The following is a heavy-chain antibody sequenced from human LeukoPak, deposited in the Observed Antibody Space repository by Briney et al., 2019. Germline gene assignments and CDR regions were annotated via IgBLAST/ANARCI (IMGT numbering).Heavy chain of an antibody. CDR1: GFTFSSHR. CDR2: INEDGSDK. D-gene: IGHD3-22*01. J-gene: IGHJ4*02. CDR3: VRKGLNYYYNSGYFY. Sequence: GGSLRLSCAASGFTFSSHRMSWVRRAPGKGLQWVADINEDGSDKYYVDSVKGRFTVSRDNARSSVYLQMNSLRADDTAVYYCVRKGLNYYYNSGYFYWGQGILVTVSS. V-gene: IGHV3-7*03.